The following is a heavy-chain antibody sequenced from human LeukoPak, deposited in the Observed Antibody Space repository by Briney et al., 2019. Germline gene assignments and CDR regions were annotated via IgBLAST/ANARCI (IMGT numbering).Heavy chain of an antibody. V-gene: IGHV3-21*01. D-gene: IGHD3-3*01. Sequence: PGGSLRLSCAASGFTFSSYSMNWVRQAPGKGLEWASSISSSSSYIYYADSVKGRFTISRDNAKNSLYLQMNSLRAEDTAVYYCASYYDFWSGYYTYYFDYWGQGTLVTVSS. J-gene: IGHJ4*02. CDR2: ISSSSSYI. CDR3: ASYYDFWSGYYTYYFDY. CDR1: GFTFSSYS.